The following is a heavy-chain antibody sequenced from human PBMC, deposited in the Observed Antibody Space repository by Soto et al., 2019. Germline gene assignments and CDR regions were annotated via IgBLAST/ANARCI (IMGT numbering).Heavy chain of an antibody. CDR1: GDSVSGNSAG. J-gene: IGHJ6*02. CDR3: TGITWFRGMDV. D-gene: IGHD3-10*01. CDR2: TYYKSKWDN. Sequence: SQTLSLTCVISGDSVSGNSAGWDCSSHSPSRGLEWLGRTYYKSKWDNDYALSVKSRITINPDTSKNQFSLPLYSVTPEDTAVYYCTGITWFRGMDVWGQGTPVTVSS. V-gene: IGHV6-1*01.